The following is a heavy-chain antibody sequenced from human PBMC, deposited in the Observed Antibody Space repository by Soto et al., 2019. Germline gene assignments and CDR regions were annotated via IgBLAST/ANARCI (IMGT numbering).Heavy chain of an antibody. Sequence: PXATLSLTCTVSGAPVSSETHFWTWIRQPPGKGLEWIGYMYYSGITNSNPALKSRVTLSVDRSRNQFSLSLNSVTAADTAVYYCAREDMSGTYYFDYWGPGTQVTVSS. D-gene: IGHD1-26*01. CDR3: AREDMSGTYYFDY. CDR2: MYYSGIT. CDR1: GAPVSSETHF. J-gene: IGHJ4*02. V-gene: IGHV4-61*01.